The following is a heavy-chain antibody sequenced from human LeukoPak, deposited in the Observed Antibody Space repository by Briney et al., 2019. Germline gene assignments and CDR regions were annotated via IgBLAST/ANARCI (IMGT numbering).Heavy chain of an antibody. D-gene: IGHD2/OR15-2a*01. J-gene: IGHJ3*02. CDR3: AKGFSTTYFI. CDR1: GFPFSTYA. CDR2: ISGSGGST. V-gene: IGHV3-23*01. Sequence: GGAPRVSCEASGFPFSTYAMSWVGQVPGKGLEWVSGISGSGGSTYYAESVKGRFTISRDNSKNTLYLQMSSLRDEDTAVYYCAKGFSTTYFIWGQGTLVTVSS.